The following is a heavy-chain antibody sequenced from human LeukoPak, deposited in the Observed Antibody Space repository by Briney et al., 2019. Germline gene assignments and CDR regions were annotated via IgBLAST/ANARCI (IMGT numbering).Heavy chain of an antibody. CDR3: ARDLDYGDNVDY. CDR1: GGSIRSYY. J-gene: IGHJ4*02. CDR2: IYYSGST. D-gene: IGHD4-17*01. Sequence: PSETLSLTCTVSGGSIRSYYWSWIRQPPGKGLEWIGYIYYSGSTNYNPSLKSRVTMSLDTSKNQFSLKLSSVTAADTAVYYCARDLDYGDNVDYWGQGTLVTVSS. V-gene: IGHV4-59*12.